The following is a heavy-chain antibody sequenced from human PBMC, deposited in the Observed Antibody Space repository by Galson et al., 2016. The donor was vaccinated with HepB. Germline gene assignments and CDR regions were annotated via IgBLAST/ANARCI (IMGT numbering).Heavy chain of an antibody. V-gene: IGHV3-53*04. CDR3: AKDNYRTYGMDV. CDR1: GFTISSNY. Sequence: SLRLSCAASGFTISSNYMSWVRQAPGKGPEWVSVFYSTVSTYYADSVKGRFTISRHNSKNTLYLQMNSLRAEDTAVYYCAKDNYRTYGMDVWGQGTTVTVSS. CDR2: FYSTVST. J-gene: IGHJ6*02. D-gene: IGHD4-11*01.